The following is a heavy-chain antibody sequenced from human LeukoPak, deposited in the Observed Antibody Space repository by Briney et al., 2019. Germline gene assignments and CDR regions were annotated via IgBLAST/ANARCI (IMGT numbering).Heavy chain of an antibody. CDR2: INPNSGGT. D-gene: IGHD3-22*01. CDR3: ARVGDSSGYYYPFGY. V-gene: IGHV1-2*02. CDR1: GYTFTGYY. Sequence: GASVKVSCKASGYTFTGYYMHWVRQAPGQGLEWMGWINPNSGGTNYAQKFQGRVTMTRDTSISTAYMELSRLRSDDTAVYYCARVGDSSGYYYPFGYWGQGTLVTVSS. J-gene: IGHJ4*02.